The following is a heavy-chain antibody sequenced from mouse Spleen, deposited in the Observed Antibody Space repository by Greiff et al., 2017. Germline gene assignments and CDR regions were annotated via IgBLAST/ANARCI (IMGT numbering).Heavy chain of an antibody. CDR3: ASSLGFFDY. CDR1: GYTFTDYN. J-gene: IGHJ2*01. Sequence: VQLKQSGPELVKPGASVKMSCKASGYTFTDYNMHWVKQSHGKSLEWIGYINPNNGGTSYNQKFKGKATLTVNKSSSTAYMELRSLTSEDSAVYYCASSLGFFDYWGQGTTLTVSS. V-gene: IGHV1-22*01. CDR2: INPNNGGT.